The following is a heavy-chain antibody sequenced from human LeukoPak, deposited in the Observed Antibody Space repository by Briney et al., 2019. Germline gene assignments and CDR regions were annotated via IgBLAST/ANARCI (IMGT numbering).Heavy chain of an antibody. Sequence: PGGSLRLSCTASGLTFSTSGFNWVRQAPGKGLEWVASIGPTGSDRYHADSIKGRFTISRDNANNFLYLRMNSLRAEGTAVYYCATETNGRHYDYWGQGTLLTVSS. V-gene: IGHV3-21*06. J-gene: IGHJ4*02. CDR3: ATETNGRHYDY. CDR1: GLTFSTSG. CDR2: IGPTGSDR. D-gene: IGHD1-14*01.